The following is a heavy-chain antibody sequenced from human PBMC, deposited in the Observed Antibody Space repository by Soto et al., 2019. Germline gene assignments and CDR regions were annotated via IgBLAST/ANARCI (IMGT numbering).Heavy chain of an antibody. CDR2: IYYSGST. D-gene: IGHD5-12*01. J-gene: IGHJ6*02. CDR3: ARLEMATMGYYYYGMDV. CDR1: GGSISSGSYY. V-gene: IGHV4-61*01. Sequence: SETLSLTCTVSGGSISSGSYYWSWIRQPPGKGLEWIGYIYYSGSTNYNPSLKSRVTISVDTSKNQFSLKLSSVTAADTAVYYCARLEMATMGYYYYGMDVWGQGTTVTVSS.